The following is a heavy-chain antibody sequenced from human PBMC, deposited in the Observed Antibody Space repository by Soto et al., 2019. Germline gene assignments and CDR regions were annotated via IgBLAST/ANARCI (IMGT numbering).Heavy chain of an antibody. CDR1: GFTFSSYA. V-gene: IGHV3-30-3*01. D-gene: IGHD6-6*01. CDR2: ISYDGSNK. CDR3: ARVGDSSSAPTNWFDP. J-gene: IGHJ5*02. Sequence: GGSLRLSCAASGFTFSSYAMHWVRQAPGKGLEWVAVISYDGSNKYYADSVKGRFTISRDNSKNTLYLQMNSLRAEDTAVYYCARVGDSSSAPTNWFDPWGQGTLVTVSS.